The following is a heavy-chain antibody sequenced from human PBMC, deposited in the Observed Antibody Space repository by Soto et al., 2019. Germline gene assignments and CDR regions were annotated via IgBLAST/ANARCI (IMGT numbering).Heavy chain of an antibody. CDR3: ARDLQPNFDY. Sequence: EVQPVESGGGLVKPGGSLRLSCAASGFTFSSYSMNWVRQAPGKGLEWVSSISSSSSYIYYADSVKGRFTISRDNAKNSLYLQMNSLRAEDTAVYYCARDLQPNFDYWGQGTLVTVSS. CDR2: ISSSSSYI. D-gene: IGHD6-13*01. CDR1: GFTFSSYS. J-gene: IGHJ4*02. V-gene: IGHV3-21*01.